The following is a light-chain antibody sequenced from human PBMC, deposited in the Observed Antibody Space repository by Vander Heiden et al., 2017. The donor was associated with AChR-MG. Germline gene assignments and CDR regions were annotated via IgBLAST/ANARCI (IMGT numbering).Light chain of an antibody. CDR1: QSVLFNSNNKDY. Sequence: DIVMTQSPHSLAVSLGERATVNCKSSQSVLFNSNNKDYLAWYQQKPGQPPKLLIYWASTRESGVPDRFSGSGSGTDFTLTISSLQAEDVAVYYCQQYYSIPWTFGQGTEVEIK. CDR3: QQYYSIPWT. CDR2: WAS. V-gene: IGKV4-1*01. J-gene: IGKJ1*01.